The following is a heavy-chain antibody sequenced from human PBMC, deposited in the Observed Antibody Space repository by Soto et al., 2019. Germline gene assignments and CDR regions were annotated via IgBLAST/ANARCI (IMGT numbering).Heavy chain of an antibody. CDR2: IYYTGST. D-gene: IGHD1-1*01. Sequence: SETLSLTCTVSGGSVSSESHYWSWIRQTPGKGLEWIGYIYYTGSTNYNPSLKGRVTMSVDTSRDQVSLRLRSVTRADTAVYYCAREGSHSAYNFAIGIQLWSFDRWGQGLPVTVSS. J-gene: IGHJ5*02. V-gene: IGHV4-61*01. CDR3: AREGSHSAYNFAIGIQLWSFDR. CDR1: GGSVSSESHY.